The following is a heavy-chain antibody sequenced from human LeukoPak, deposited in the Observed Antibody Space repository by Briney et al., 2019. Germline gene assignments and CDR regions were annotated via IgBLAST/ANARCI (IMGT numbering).Heavy chain of an antibody. D-gene: IGHD5-18*01. CDR1: GGSISSYY. J-gene: IGHJ4*02. CDR2: IYYSGST. CDR3: ARDRGYSYGIDY. Sequence: PSETLSLTCTDSGGSISSYYWSWIRQPPGKGLEWIGYIYYSGSTNYNPSLKSRVTISVDTSKNQFSLKLSSVTAADTAVYYCARDRGYSYGIDYWGQGTLVTVSS. V-gene: IGHV4-59*01.